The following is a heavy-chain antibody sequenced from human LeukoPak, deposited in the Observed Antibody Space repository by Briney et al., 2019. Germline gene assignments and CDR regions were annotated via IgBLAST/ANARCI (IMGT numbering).Heavy chain of an antibody. Sequence: GSSLRLSCGASGLTFSTRVMHWVRQAPGEGLEWVALLSHVESHNKQYADSVKGRFTISRDNAKNTLYLQMNSLRAEDTAVYYCARDPGYGDPFDYWGQGTLVTVSS. CDR2: LSHVESHNK. J-gene: IGHJ4*02. D-gene: IGHD4-17*01. V-gene: IGHV3-30-3*01. CDR1: GLTFSTRV. CDR3: ARDPGYGDPFDY.